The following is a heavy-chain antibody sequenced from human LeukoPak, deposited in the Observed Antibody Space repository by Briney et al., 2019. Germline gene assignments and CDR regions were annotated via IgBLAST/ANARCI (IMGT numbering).Heavy chain of an antibody. CDR2: ISSSSSYT. Sequence: GGSLRLSCAASGFTFSDYYMSWIRQAPGKGLEWVSYISSSSSYTNYADSVKGRFTISRDNAKNSLYLQMNSLSAEDTAVYYCARDTEYSGYDWTYWGQGTLVTVSS. CDR1: GFTFSDYY. D-gene: IGHD5-12*01. CDR3: ARDTEYSGYDWTY. J-gene: IGHJ4*02. V-gene: IGHV3-11*06.